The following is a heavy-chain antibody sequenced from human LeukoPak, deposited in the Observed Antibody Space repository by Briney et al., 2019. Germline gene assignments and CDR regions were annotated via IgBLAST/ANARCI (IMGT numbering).Heavy chain of an antibody. V-gene: IGHV4-59*12. CDR2: IYYSGST. J-gene: IGHJ5*02. D-gene: IGHD3-10*01. CDR3: ARDSGTTGEVKFDP. CDR1: GGSISYYY. Sequence: SETLSLTCTVSGGSISYYYWSWIRQPPGKGLEWIGYIYYSGSTNYNSSFKSRVTMSVDTSKNQFSLKLSSVTAADTAVYYCARDSGTTGEVKFDPWGQGTLVTVSS.